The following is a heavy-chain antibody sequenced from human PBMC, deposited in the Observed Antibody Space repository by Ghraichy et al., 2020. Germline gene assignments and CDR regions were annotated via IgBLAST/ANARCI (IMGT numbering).Heavy chain of an antibody. CDR1: GGSINSFY. Sequence: SETLSLTCTVSGGSINSFYWSWIRQPPGKGLEWIAYIHDSGSTNYNPSVKSRVTISLDTSKNQFSLKLNSVTAADTAVYYCARGINYDFWSGYYPFDYWGQGALVTVSS. CDR3: ARGINYDFWSGYYPFDY. D-gene: IGHD3-3*01. J-gene: IGHJ4*02. V-gene: IGHV4-59*01. CDR2: IHDSGST.